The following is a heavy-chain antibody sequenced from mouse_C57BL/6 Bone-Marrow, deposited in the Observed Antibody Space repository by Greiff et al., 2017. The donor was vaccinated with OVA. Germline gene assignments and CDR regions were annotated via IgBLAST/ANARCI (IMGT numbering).Heavy chain of an antibody. CDR2: IYPGDGDT. CDR1: GYAFSSYW. V-gene: IGHV1-80*01. CDR3: ARCYDGYPDY. J-gene: IGHJ2*01. Sequence: VKLQESGAELVKPGASVKISCKASGYAFSSYWMNWVKQRPGKGLEWIGQIYPGDGDTNYNGKFKGKATLTADKSSSTAYMQLSSLTSEDSAVYFCARCYDGYPDYWGQGTTLTVSS. D-gene: IGHD2-3*01.